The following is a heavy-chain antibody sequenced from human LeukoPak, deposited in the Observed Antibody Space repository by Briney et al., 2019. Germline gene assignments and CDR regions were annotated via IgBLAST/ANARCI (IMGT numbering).Heavy chain of an antibody. CDR2: IYYSGSP. Sequence: SETLSLTCTVSGGSISSNNYYWGWIRQPPGKGLEWIGSIYYSGSPYYNPSLKSRVTVSVDTSKNQFSLRLRSVTAADTAVYYCATWRTAKTGFDYWGQGTLVTVSS. CDR1: GGSISSNNYY. CDR3: ATWRTAKTGFDY. J-gene: IGHJ4*02. D-gene: IGHD1-1*01. V-gene: IGHV4-39*01.